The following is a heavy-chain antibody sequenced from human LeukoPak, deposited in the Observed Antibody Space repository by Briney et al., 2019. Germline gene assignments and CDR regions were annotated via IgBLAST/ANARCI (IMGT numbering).Heavy chain of an antibody. CDR3: ARRSHSRGY. J-gene: IGHJ4*02. Sequence: SETLSLTCAVYGGSFSGYYWSWIRQPPGKGLEWIGEINHSGSTNYNPSLKSRVTISVDTSKNQFSLKLSSVTAADTAVYYCARRSHSRGYWGQGTLVTVSS. CDR1: GGSFSGYY. D-gene: IGHD6-13*01. V-gene: IGHV4-34*01. CDR2: INHSGST.